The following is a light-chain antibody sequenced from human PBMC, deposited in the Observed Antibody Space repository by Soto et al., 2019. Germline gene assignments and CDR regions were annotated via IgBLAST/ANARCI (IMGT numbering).Light chain of an antibody. V-gene: IGKV3-15*01. CDR2: GAS. J-gene: IGKJ5*01. Sequence: EIVMTQSLATLSVSPGESATLSCRASQSVNSNLAWYQHIPGQAPRLLIYGASTRATGIPARFSGSGSGTDFTITISSLHSDDFSDNYYKQYNSWSLLTFGQGTRLEIK. CDR3: KQYNSWSLLT. CDR1: QSVNSN.